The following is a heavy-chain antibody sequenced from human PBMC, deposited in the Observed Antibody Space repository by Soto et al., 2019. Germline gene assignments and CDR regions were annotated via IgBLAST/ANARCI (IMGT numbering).Heavy chain of an antibody. J-gene: IGHJ4*02. CDR2: IIPIFSTP. CDR1: GGTFSSYA. D-gene: IGHD3-16*02. Sequence: QVQLVQSGAEVKKPGSSVKVSCKASGGTFSSYAISWVRQAPGQGLEWMGGIIPIFSTPNYAQKFQGGVTITADESTSTAYMELSSLRSEDTAVYYCASGPLYDYVWGSYRYPYWGQGTLVTVSS. V-gene: IGHV1-69*01. CDR3: ASGPLYDYVWGSYRYPY.